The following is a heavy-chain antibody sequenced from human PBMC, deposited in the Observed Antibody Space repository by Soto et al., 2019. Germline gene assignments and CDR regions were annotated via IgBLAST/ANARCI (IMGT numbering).Heavy chain of an antibody. V-gene: IGHV1-8*01. CDR3: ARGRFLYYYGSGSYYNVGRYGMDV. CDR2: TNPNSGNT. CDR1: GYTFTSYD. Sequence: ASVKVSCKASGYTFTSYDINWVRQATGQGLEWMGWTNPNSGNTGYAQKFQGRVTMTRNTSISTAYMELSSLRSEDTAVYYCARGRFLYYYGSGSYYNVGRYGMDVWGQGTTVTVSS. D-gene: IGHD3-10*01. J-gene: IGHJ6*02.